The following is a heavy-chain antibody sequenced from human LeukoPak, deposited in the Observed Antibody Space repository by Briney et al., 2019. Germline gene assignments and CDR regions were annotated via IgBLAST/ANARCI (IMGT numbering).Heavy chain of an antibody. CDR2: IYYSGST. D-gene: IGHD2-2*01. CDR1: GGSISSSSYY. Sequence: PSETLSLTCTVSGGSISSSSYYWGWIRQPPGKGLEWIGSIYYSGSTYYNPSLKSRVTISVDTSKNQFSLKLSSVTAADTAVYYCRVAFSRCDYWGQGTLVTVSS. J-gene: IGHJ4*02. V-gene: IGHV4-39*01. CDR3: RVAFSRCDY.